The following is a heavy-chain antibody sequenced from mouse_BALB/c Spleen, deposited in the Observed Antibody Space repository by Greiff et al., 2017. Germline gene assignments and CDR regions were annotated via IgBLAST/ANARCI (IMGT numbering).Heavy chain of an antibody. J-gene: IGHJ4*01. CDR1: GFNIKDYY. D-gene: IGHD2-14*01. Sequence: VQLKESGAELVRPGALVKLSCKASGFNIKDYYMHWVKQRPEQGLEWIGWIDPENGNTIYDPKFQGKASITADTSSNTAYLQLSSLTSEDTAVYYCARVRRAMDYWGQGTSVTVSS. V-gene: IGHV14-1*02. CDR3: ARVRRAMDY. CDR2: IDPENGNT.